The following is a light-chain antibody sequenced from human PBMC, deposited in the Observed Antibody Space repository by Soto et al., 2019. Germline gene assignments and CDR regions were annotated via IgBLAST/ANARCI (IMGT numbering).Light chain of an antibody. CDR1: SSDIGGHNY. Sequence: QSALTQPASVSGSPGQSITISCTGTSSDIGGHNYVSWYQQHPGRAPKLLIYDVTNRPSGVSNRFSASKSGNTASLTISGLQAEDEADYYCSSFTSSVTYVFGAGTKVTVL. CDR3: SSFTSSVTYV. CDR2: DVT. J-gene: IGLJ1*01. V-gene: IGLV2-14*01.